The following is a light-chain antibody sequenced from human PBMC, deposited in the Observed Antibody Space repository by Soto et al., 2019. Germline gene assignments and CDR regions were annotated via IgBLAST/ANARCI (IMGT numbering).Light chain of an antibody. CDR2: RAS. Sequence: DIGMPQPPSTLSASVGARVTITCRASRGINNGLAWNQQKPGKAPKLLIYRASILENGVPSRFSGRGSGTEFIFTITSLQPDDFATYYCQQYSSDSTFGQGTKVEIK. CDR3: QQYSSDST. J-gene: IGKJ1*01. CDR1: RGINNG. V-gene: IGKV1-5*03.